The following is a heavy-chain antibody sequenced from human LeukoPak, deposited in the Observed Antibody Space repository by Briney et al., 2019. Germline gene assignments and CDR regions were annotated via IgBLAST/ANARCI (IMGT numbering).Heavy chain of an antibody. CDR3: ARGGHGYSGYDWYIAVTWDYYYGMDV. D-gene: IGHD5-12*01. J-gene: IGHJ6*02. CDR1: GYTFTGYY. CDR2: INPNSGGT. Sequence: ASVKVSCKASGYTFTGYYMHWVRQAPGQGLEWMGWINPNSGGTNYAQKFQGRVTMTRDTSISTAYMELSRLRSDDTAVYYCARGGHGYSGYDWYIAVTWDYYYGMDVWGQGTTVTVSS. V-gene: IGHV1-2*02.